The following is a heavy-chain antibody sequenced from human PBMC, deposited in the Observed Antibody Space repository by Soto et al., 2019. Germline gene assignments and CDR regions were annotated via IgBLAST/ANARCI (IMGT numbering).Heavy chain of an antibody. CDR2: TYYSGSI. CDR3: AREIAVAGTHYFDY. V-gene: IGHV4-59*01. D-gene: IGHD6-19*01. J-gene: IGHJ4*02. CDR1: GGSISNYY. Sequence: SETLSLTCTVSGGSISNYYWSWIRQPPGKGLEWIGYTYYSGSINYNPSLKSRVTISEDTSKNQFSLKMSSVTAADTAVYYCAREIAVAGTHYFDYWGQGTLVTVSS.